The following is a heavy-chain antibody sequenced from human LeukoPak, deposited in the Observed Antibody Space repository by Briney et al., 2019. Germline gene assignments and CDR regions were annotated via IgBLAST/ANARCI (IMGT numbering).Heavy chain of an antibody. CDR3: AQGGGHCGGDCFFYFDN. Sequence: ASVKVSCKASGYAFTGSYLHWVRQAPGQGLESMGWINPYSGGTNYAQQFQGRVTMTRDTSISTAYMDLTRLRSDDTAVYYCAQGGGHCGGDCFFYFDNWGPGTLVTVSS. D-gene: IGHD2-21*02. V-gene: IGHV1-2*02. CDR2: INPYSGGT. J-gene: IGHJ4*02. CDR1: GYAFTGSY.